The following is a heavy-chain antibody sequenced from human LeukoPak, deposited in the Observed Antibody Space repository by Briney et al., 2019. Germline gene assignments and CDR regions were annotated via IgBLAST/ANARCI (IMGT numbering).Heavy chain of an antibody. CDR1: GFTFSSYA. J-gene: IGHJ4*02. Sequence: GSLRLSCAASGFTFSSYAMSWIRQPPGKGLEWIGEINHSGSTNYNPSLKSRVTISVDTSKNQFSLKLSSVTAADTAVYYCARGMVATALGYWGQGTLVTVSS. CDR3: ARGMVATALGY. V-gene: IGHV4-34*01. CDR2: INHSGST. D-gene: IGHD5-12*01.